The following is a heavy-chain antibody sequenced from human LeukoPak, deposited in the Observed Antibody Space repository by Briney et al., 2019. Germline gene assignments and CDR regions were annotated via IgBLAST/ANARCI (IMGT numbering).Heavy chain of an antibody. V-gene: IGHV3-23*01. D-gene: IGHD3-22*01. CDR2: ISGSGGST. Sequence: GGSLRLSCAASGFTFSSYAMSWVRQAPGKGLEWVSAISGSGGSTYYADSVKGRFTISRDNSKNTLYLQMNSLRAEDTAVYYCANYYDSSGSSYFDYWGQGTLVTVSS. CDR3: ANYYDSSGSSYFDY. J-gene: IGHJ4*02. CDR1: GFTFSSYA.